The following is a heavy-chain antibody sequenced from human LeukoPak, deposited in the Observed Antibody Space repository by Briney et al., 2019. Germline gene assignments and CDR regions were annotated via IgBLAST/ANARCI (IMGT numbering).Heavy chain of an antibody. J-gene: IGHJ6*02. CDR1: GFTFSTYS. Sequence: GGSLRLSCAASGFTFSTYSMSWVRQAPGKGLEWLSYISSSSSAIYYADSVKGRFTISRDNAKNSLYLQMNSLRAEDTAVYYCARDLGYYDILTANSYYYGMDVWGQGTTVTVSS. CDR3: ARDLGYYDILTANSYYYGMDV. V-gene: IGHV3-48*01. CDR2: ISSSSSAI. D-gene: IGHD3-9*01.